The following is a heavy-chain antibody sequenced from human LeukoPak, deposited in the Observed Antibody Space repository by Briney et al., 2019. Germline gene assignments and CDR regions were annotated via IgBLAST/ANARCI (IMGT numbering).Heavy chain of an antibody. CDR3: ARDSELRYFDWLLQLDY. V-gene: IGHV1-2*02. Sequence: GASVKVSCKASGYTFTGYYMHWVRLAPGQGLEWMGWINPNSGGTNYAQKFQGRVTMTRDTSISTAYMELSRLRSDDTAVYYCARDSELRYFDWLLQLDYWGQGTLVTVSS. D-gene: IGHD3-9*01. CDR1: GYTFTGYY. CDR2: INPNSGGT. J-gene: IGHJ4*02.